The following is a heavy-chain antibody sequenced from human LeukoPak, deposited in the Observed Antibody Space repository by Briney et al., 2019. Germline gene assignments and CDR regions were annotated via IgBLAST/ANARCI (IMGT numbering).Heavy chain of an antibody. CDR3: ARDGHSGYDSRFDY. D-gene: IGHD5-12*01. CDR1: GFTFSIYS. V-gene: IGHV3-21*01. J-gene: IGHJ4*02. CDR2: ISSSSSYI. Sequence: PGGSLRLSRAASGFTFSIYSMNWVRQAPWKGLEWVSSISSSSSYIYYADSVKGRFTISRDNAKNSLYLQMNSLRAEDTAVYYCARDGHSGYDSRFDYWGQGTLVTVSS.